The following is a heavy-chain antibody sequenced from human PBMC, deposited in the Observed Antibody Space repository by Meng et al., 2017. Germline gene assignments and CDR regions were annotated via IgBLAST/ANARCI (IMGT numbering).Heavy chain of an antibody. J-gene: IGHJ4*02. D-gene: IGHD6-13*01. CDR3: ARARLPVAAAGTDDY. CDR1: GFTFSSYS. CDR2: ISSSSSYI. Sequence: SCKASGFTFSSYSMNWVRQAPGKGLEWGSSISSSSSYIYYADSVKGRFTISRDNAKNSLYLQMNSLRAEDTAVYYCARARLPVAAAGTDDYWGQGTLVTVSS. V-gene: IGHV3-21*01.